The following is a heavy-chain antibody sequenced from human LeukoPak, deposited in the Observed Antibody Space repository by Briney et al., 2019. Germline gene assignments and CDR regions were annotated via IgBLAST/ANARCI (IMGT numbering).Heavy chain of an antibody. D-gene: IGHD3-3*01. Sequence: SGTLSLTCAVYGGSFSGYYWSWIRQPPGKGLEWIGEINHSGSTNYNPSLKSRVTISVDTSKNQFSLKLSSVTAADTAVYYCARSPRITIFGVVRSYYYGMDVWGQGTTVTVSS. V-gene: IGHV4-34*01. CDR3: ARSPRITIFGVVRSYYYGMDV. CDR1: GGSFSGYY. J-gene: IGHJ6*02. CDR2: INHSGST.